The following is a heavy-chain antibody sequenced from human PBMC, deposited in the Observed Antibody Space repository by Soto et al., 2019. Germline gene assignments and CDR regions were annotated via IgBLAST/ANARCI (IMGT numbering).Heavy chain of an antibody. Sequence: PVGSLRLSCGASGFTFSDDYMSWIRQAPGKGLEWVSYISSSGGTIYYADSVKGRFTISRDNAKNSLFPQMNSLRAEDTAVYYCARDGYGMDVWGQGTTVTVSS. CDR3: ARDGYGMDV. V-gene: IGHV3-11*04. CDR1: GFTFSDDY. J-gene: IGHJ6*02. CDR2: ISSSGGTI.